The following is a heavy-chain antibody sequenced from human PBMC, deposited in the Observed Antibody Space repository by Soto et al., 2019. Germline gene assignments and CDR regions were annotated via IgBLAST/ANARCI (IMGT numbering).Heavy chain of an antibody. CDR1: GGIFSSFT. V-gene: IGHV1-69*06. D-gene: IGHD3-10*01. J-gene: IGHJ6*02. CDR3: ATHGAPTMARGAMKHYYYVMGV. CDR2: IIPIFDTP. Sequence: QVQLVQSGAEAGKPGSSVKVSCRASGGIFSSFTISWVRQAPGQGLEWLGGIIPIFDTPTYAQNFQGRVTITADKSTNTVYMERSSLRSEDTAVYYCATHGAPTMARGAMKHYYYVMGVWGQGTTVTVSS.